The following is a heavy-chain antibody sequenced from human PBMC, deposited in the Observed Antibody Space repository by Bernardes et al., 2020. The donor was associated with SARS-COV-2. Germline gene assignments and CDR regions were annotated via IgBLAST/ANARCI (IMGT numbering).Heavy chain of an antibody. J-gene: IGHJ4*02. D-gene: IGHD2-15*01. CDR1: GFTFNSYW. CDR2: INEDGSTT. CDR3: GRDLGGQGGY. V-gene: IGHV3-74*01. Sequence: GGSLRLSRAASGFTFNSYWMHWVRQPPGKGLVWVSRINEDGSTTNYADSVKGRFTISRDNAKNTLYLQVNSLRAEDTGVYYCGRDLGGQGGYWGQGTLVTFSS.